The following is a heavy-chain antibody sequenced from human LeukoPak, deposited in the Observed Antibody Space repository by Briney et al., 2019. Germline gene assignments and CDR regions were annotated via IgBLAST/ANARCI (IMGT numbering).Heavy chain of an antibody. CDR1: GYTFTGYY. V-gene: IGHV1-2*02. J-gene: IGHJ6*02. D-gene: IGHD5-12*01. Sequence: ASVKVSCKASGYTFTGYYMHWVRQAPGQGLEWMGWINPNSGGTNYAQKFQGRVTMTRDTSISTAYMELSRLRSDDTAVYYCATKSGYDYHFYYYYGMDVRGQGTTVTVSS. CDR3: ATKSGYDYHFYYYYGMDV. CDR2: INPNSGGT.